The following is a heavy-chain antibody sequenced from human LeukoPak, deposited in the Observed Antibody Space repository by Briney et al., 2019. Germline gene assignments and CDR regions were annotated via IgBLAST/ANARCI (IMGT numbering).Heavy chain of an antibody. CDR1: GFTFSSDA. CDR2: ISGFGETT. J-gene: IGHJ4*02. D-gene: IGHD1-14*01. V-gene: IGHV3-23*01. CDR3: AKKDHPFDY. Sequence: QTGGSLRLSCVASGFTFSSDAMTWVRQAPGQGLEWISVISGFGETTYYADSVKGRFTISRDNSKNTLYLQMNSLTAEDTAVYFCAKKDHPFDYWGQGTLVTVSS.